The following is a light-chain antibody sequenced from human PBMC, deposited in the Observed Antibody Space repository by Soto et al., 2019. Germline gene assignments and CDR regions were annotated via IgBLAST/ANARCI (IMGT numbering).Light chain of an antibody. J-gene: IGKJ4*01. Sequence: IVMTQSPATLSVSPGEKATLSCRASQTVYSNLAWYQQKPGQAPRLLVYFASTRATGVPARFSGSGSGTEFSLTISSLQSEDFALYYCLQFTAWPLTFGGGTKVETK. CDR2: FAS. CDR3: LQFTAWPLT. V-gene: IGKV3-15*01. CDR1: QTVYSN.